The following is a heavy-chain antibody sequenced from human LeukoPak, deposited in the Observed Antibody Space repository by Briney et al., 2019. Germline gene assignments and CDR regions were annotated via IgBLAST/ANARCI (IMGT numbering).Heavy chain of an antibody. V-gene: IGHV4-34*01. J-gene: IGHJ4*02. Sequence: SETLSLTCAVYGGSFNGYYWTWVRQPPGKGLEWIGEINHSGSTDYNPSLKSRVTISVDTSKNQFSLKLNSVTAADTAVYYCARGQLRLSNWGQGSLVIVSS. CDR3: ARGQLRLSN. CDR2: INHSGST. D-gene: IGHD6-25*01. CDR1: GGSFNGYY.